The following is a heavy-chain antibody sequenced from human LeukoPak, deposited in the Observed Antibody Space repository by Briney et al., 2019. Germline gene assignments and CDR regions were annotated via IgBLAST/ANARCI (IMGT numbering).Heavy chain of an antibody. Sequence: SETLSLTCTVSGGSISSGSYYWSWIRQPAGKGLEWIGRIYTSGSTNYNPSLKSRVTISVDTSKNQFSLKLSSVTAADTAVYYCARGGGFLEWLVFDYWGQGTLVTVSS. CDR2: IYTSGST. CDR3: ARGGGFLEWLVFDY. J-gene: IGHJ4*02. D-gene: IGHD3-3*01. CDR1: GGSISSGSYY. V-gene: IGHV4-61*02.